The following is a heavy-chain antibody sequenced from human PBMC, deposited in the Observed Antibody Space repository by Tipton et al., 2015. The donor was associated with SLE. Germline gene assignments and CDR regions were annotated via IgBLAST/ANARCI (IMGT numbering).Heavy chain of an antibody. D-gene: IGHD2-2*01. CDR1: VVSISSYY. V-gene: IGHV4-59*01. Sequence: TLSLTCTVSVVSISSYYWSWIRRPPGKGLEWIGYIYYSGSTNYNPSLKSRVTISVDTSKNQFSLKLSSVTAADTAVYYCARGDCSSTSCLDYWGQGTLVTVSS. CDR2: IYYSGST. J-gene: IGHJ4*02. CDR3: ARGDCSSTSCLDY.